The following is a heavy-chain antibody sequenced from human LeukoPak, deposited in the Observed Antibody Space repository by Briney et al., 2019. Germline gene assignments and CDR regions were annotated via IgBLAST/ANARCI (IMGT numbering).Heavy chain of an antibody. CDR2: IIPIFGTA. Sequence: SVKVSCKASGGTFNSYPISWVRQAPGQGLEWMGGIIPIFGTANYAQKFQGRVTITADKSTSTAYMELSSLRSEDTAVYYCARDDSSGWYPFDYWGQGTLVTVSS. J-gene: IGHJ4*02. V-gene: IGHV1-69*06. CDR3: ARDDSSGWYPFDY. CDR1: GGTFNSYP. D-gene: IGHD6-19*01.